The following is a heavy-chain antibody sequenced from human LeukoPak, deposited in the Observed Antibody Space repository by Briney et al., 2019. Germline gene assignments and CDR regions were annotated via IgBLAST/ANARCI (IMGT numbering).Heavy chain of an antibody. D-gene: IGHD6-19*01. CDR3: ARQKGYSSGWYFDY. V-gene: IGHV4-39*01. CDR1: GGSISSSSYY. Sequence: PSETLSLTCTVSGGSISSSSYYWGWIRQPPGKGLEWVGSIYYSGSTYYNPSLKSRVTISVDTSKNQFSLKLSSVTAADTAVYYCARQKGYSSGWYFDYWGQGTLVTVSS. CDR2: IYYSGST. J-gene: IGHJ4*02.